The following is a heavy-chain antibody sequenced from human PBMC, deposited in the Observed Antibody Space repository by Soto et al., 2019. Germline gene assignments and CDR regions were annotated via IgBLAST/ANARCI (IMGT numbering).Heavy chain of an antibody. CDR2: ISGSGGST. V-gene: IGHV3-23*01. J-gene: IGHJ5*02. Sequence: GGSLRLSCAASGFTFSSYAMSWVRQAPGKGLEWVSAISGSGGSTYYADSVKGRFTIPRDNSKNTLYLQMNSLRAEDTAVYYCARGPRSLSSGGYNVGSWGEGALVTVSS. CDR3: ARGPRSLSSGGYNVGS. D-gene: IGHD1-26*01. CDR1: GFTFSSYA.